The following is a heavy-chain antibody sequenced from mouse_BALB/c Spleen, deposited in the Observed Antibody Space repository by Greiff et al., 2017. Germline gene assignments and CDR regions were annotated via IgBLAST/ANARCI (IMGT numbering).Heavy chain of an antibody. J-gene: IGHJ2*01. Sequence: EVQLHQSGAELVKPGASVKLSCTASGFNIKDTYMHWVKQRPEQGLEWIGRIDPANGNTKYDPKFQGKATITADTSSNTAYLQLSSLTSEDTAVYYCARGTGTGYWGQGTTLTVAS. CDR1: GFNIKDTY. CDR3: ARGTGTGY. D-gene: IGHD4-1*01. V-gene: IGHV14-3*02. CDR2: IDPANGNT.